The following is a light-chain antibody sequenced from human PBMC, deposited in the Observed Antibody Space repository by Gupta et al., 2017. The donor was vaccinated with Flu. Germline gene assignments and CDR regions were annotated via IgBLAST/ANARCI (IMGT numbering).Light chain of an antibody. CDR3: HDRGDWPSGT. J-gene: IGKJ2*01. V-gene: IGKV3-11*01. CDR1: QSIRDY. Sequence: AALYWSPGAGATRSCRARQSIRDYLDRSQHKPCKAPRLVTLDATYGYTGITARFRGSRSGVDYILTISPREPEHFAVYSCHDRGDWPSGTFGQGTKVEIK. CDR2: DAT.